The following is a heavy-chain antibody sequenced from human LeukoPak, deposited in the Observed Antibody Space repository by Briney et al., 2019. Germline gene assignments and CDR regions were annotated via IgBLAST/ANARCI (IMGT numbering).Heavy chain of an antibody. D-gene: IGHD4-17*01. CDR2: INHSGST. Sequence: SEILSLTCAVYGGSFSGCYWSWIRQPPGKGLEWIREINHSGSTNYNPSLKSRVTISVDTSKNQFSLKLSSVTAADTAVYYCARVSHTVTTDLDYWGQGTLVTVSS. V-gene: IGHV4-34*01. CDR3: ARVSHTVTTDLDY. J-gene: IGHJ4*02. CDR1: GGSFSGCY.